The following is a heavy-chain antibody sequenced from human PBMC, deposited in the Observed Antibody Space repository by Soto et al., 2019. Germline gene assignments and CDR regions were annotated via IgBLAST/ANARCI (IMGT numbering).Heavy chain of an antibody. D-gene: IGHD3-10*01. CDR3: SIEYSVRGVIKVFAY. CDR1: GGSISSYY. V-gene: IGHV4-59*01. J-gene: IGHJ4*02. CDR2: IYYGGST. Sequence: SETLSLTCTVSGGSISSYYWSWIRQPPGKGLEWIGYIYYGGSTNYNPSLKSRVTISVDTSKNQFSLKLSSVTAADTAVYYCSIEYSVRGVIKVFAYSAQRSPVTVSS.